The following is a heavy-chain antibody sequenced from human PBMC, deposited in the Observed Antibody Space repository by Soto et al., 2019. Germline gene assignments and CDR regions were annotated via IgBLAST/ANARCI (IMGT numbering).Heavy chain of an antibody. Sequence: EVQLLESGGDLVQPGGSLRLSCAASGFTFSSYAMSWVRPAPGKGLEWVSGTSGSGSSTYYADSVKGRFTISRDNSKNTLYLQMNSLRAEDTAVYYCAKPPTTVTSRIHYWGQGTLVTVSS. CDR2: TSGSGSST. D-gene: IGHD4-17*01. J-gene: IGHJ4*02. V-gene: IGHV3-23*01. CDR1: GFTFSSYA. CDR3: AKPPTTVTSRIHY.